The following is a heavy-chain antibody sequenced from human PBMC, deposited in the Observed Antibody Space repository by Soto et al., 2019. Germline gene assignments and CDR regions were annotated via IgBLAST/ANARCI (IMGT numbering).Heavy chain of an antibody. CDR2: ISASNGNT. D-gene: IGHD4-17*01. CDR1: GYTFNKYS. Sequence: QGQLVQSGAEVKKPGASVKVSCKASGYTFNKYSISRVRQAPGQGLEWMGWISASNGNTDFAQKFQGRVTMAIDTSTSTAYMELRSLRSDDTAVFYCTRGHGDFAGDFDYWGQGTLVTVSS. CDR3: TRGHGDFAGDFDY. J-gene: IGHJ4*02. V-gene: IGHV1-18*04.